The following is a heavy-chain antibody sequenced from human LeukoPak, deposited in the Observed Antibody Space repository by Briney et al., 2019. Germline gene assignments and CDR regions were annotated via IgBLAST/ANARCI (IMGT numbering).Heavy chain of an antibody. CDR3: AKAGGNGYFTPFDY. J-gene: IGHJ4*02. Sequence: GGSLRLSCAASGFTFSSYWMSWVRQAPGKGLEWVSAISGSGGSTYYADSVKGRFTISRDNSKNTLYLQMNSLRAEDTAVYYCAKAGGNGYFTPFDYWGQGTLVTVSS. V-gene: IGHV3-23*01. D-gene: IGHD6-13*01. CDR1: GFTFSSYW. CDR2: ISGSGGST.